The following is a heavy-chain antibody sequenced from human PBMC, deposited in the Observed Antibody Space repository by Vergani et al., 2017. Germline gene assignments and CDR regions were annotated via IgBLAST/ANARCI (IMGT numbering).Heavy chain of an antibody. CDR3: AVDIVGIAAADDYLDY. V-gene: IGHV1-46*03. Sequence: QVQLVQSGAEVKKPGASVKVSCKAPGYPFTSYYMHWVRQAPGQGFEWMGIINPSGGSTSYAQKLQGRVTMTKETSTRTDYMELSSLRSEATAEYYCAVDIVGIAAADDYLDYWGQGTLVTVSS. CDR1: GYPFTSYY. CDR2: INPSGGST. J-gene: IGHJ4*02. D-gene: IGHD6-13*01.